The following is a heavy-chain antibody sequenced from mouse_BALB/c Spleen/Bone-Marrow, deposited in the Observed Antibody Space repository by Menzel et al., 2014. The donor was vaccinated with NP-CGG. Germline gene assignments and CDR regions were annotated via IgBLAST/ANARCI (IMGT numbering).Heavy chain of an antibody. CDR1: GFTFTDYY. Sequence: EVQLKKSGVDLVQPGGSLRLSCATSGFTFTDYYMRCVRQPPGKALEWLGFISTKDNGYTSESRSHVKGRLTISRDNSQRILYLQTTALRAEYSSAYYCARDRGLYSFDYWGQGTTLTVSS. J-gene: IGHJ2*01. CDR3: ARDRGLYSFDY. D-gene: IGHD2-4*01. V-gene: IGHV7-3*02. CDR2: ISTKDNGYTS.